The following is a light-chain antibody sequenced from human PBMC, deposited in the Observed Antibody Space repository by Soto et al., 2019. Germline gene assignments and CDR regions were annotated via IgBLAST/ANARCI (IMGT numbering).Light chain of an antibody. CDR3: NSYAGDIIRFV. Sequence: QSALTXPASVSGSPGQSVTISCTGTSSDVGAYKYVSWYQQHPVKAPKLMIYEVSNRPSGVSNRFSGSKSGNTASLTISGLQADDEADYYCNSYAGDIIRFVFGTGTKVTVL. V-gene: IGLV2-14*01. J-gene: IGLJ1*01. CDR2: EVS. CDR1: SSDVGAYKY.